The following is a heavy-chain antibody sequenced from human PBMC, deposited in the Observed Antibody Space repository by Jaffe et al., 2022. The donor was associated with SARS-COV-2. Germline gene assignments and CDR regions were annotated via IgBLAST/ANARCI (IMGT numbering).Heavy chain of an antibody. CDR3: ARGGGVGSAYYYYYGMDV. D-gene: IGHD3-16*01. J-gene: IGHJ6*02. Sequence: QVQLQESGPGLVKPSQTLSLTCTVSGGSISSGSYYWSWIRQPAGKGLEWIGRIYTSGSTNYNPSLKSRVTISVDTSKNQFSLKLSSVTAADTAVYYCARGGGVGSAYYYYYGMDVWGQGTTVTVSS. CDR2: IYTSGST. CDR1: GGSISSGSYY. V-gene: IGHV4-61*02.